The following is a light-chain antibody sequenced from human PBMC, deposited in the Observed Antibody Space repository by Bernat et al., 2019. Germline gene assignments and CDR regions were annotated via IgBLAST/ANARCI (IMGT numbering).Light chain of an antibody. J-gene: IGKJ1*01. V-gene: IGKV1-17*01. Sequence: DIQMTQSPSSLSASVGDRVSIACRASQAISNYLSWYQHKPGKAPKVLIYAAARLQSGVPSRFSGSGSGTDFTLTISRLEPEDFAVYYCQQYDSSPTWTFGQGTKVEIK. CDR3: QQYDSSPTWT. CDR1: QAISNY. CDR2: AAA.